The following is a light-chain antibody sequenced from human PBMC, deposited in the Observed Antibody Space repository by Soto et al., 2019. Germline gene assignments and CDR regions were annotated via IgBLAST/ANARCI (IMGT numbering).Light chain of an antibody. Sequence: EIVMTQSPVTLSVSPGERATLSCRASQSVGGDLAWYQQIPGQAPRLLIYGAVTRATGVAARFSGGGSGTEFTLTLDSLQSEDLAIYYCQQYYAWSRTFGQGTKLEI. CDR3: QQYYAWSRT. V-gene: IGKV3-15*01. CDR2: GAV. J-gene: IGKJ2*01. CDR1: QSVGGD.